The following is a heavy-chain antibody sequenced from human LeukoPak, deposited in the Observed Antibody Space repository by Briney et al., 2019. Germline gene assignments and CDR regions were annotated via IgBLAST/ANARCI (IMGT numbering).Heavy chain of an antibody. CDR1: KFPFSTYA. V-gene: IGHV3-23*01. D-gene: IGHD6-25*01. CDR3: AKNLRLGIAAYDS. Sequence: PGGSLRLSCAASKFPFSTYAMTWVRQAPGKGLEWVSAISGPGDFIYYADSVKGRFTLSRDNSKNTLYLQMNSLRAEDTAVYYCAKNLRLGIAAYDSWGQGTLVTVSS. J-gene: IGHJ4*02. CDR2: ISGPGDFI.